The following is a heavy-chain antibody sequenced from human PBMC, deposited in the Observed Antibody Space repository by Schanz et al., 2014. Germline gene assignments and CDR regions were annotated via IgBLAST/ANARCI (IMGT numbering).Heavy chain of an antibody. D-gene: IGHD3-10*01. CDR1: GLTFSTHA. Sequence: EMQLLESGGGLIQPGGSLRLSCAASGLTFSTHAMSWVRQPPGKGLEWVSSSSGDHRNTFYADAMKARFTISRADSKNPLYLQMNSPRAEYTAGYFCARIGGSYFDYWAQGTLVTVSS. CDR2: SSGDHRNT. CDR3: ARIGGSYFDY. V-gene: IGHV3-23*01. J-gene: IGHJ4*02.